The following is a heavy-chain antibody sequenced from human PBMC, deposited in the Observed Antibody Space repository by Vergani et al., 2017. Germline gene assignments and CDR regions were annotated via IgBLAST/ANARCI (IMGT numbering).Heavy chain of an antibody. Sequence: QVQLQESGPGLVKPSETLSLTCAVSGYSISSGYYWGWIRQPPGKGLEWIGSIYHSGSTYYNPSLKSRVTISVDTSTNQFSLKLSSVTAADTAVYYCARQTTYYDFWSGYRAFDYWGQGTLVTVSS. J-gene: IGHJ4*02. CDR2: IYHSGST. D-gene: IGHD3-3*01. V-gene: IGHV4-38-2*01. CDR3: ARQTTYYDFWSGYRAFDY. CDR1: GYSISSGYY.